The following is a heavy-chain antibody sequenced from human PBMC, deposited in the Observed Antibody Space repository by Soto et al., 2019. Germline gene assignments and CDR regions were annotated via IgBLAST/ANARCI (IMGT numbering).Heavy chain of an antibody. CDR1: GGTFSSYT. Sequence: QVQLVQSGAEVKKPGSSVKVSCKASGGTFSSYTISWVRQAPGQGLEWMGRIIPIHGIANYAQKFQGRVTITADKSTSTAYMELSSLRSEDTAVYYCASSSSWFADYYFDYWGQGTLVTVSS. V-gene: IGHV1-69*02. D-gene: IGHD6-13*01. CDR2: IIPIHGIA. CDR3: ASSSSWFADYYFDY. J-gene: IGHJ4*02.